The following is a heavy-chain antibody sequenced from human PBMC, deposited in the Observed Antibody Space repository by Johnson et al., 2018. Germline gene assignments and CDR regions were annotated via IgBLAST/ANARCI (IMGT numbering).Heavy chain of an antibody. CDR2: ISDAGGST. D-gene: IGHD2-15*01. V-gene: IGHV3-23*04. J-gene: IGHJ1*01. Sequence: VQLVQSGGGLVQPGGSLRLSCTASGFTFSSYAMSWVRQAPGKGLEWVSTISDAGGSTYYVDSVKGRFTISRDNSKNTVNLQMNSLRDQDTAVYYCAKVATPQKAVLAEYFQLGGQGTLVTVSS. CDR1: GFTFSSYA. CDR3: AKVATPQKAVLAEYFQL.